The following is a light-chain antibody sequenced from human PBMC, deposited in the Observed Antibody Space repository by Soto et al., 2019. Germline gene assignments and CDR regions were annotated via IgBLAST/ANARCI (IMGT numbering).Light chain of an antibody. J-gene: IGKJ4*01. Sequence: DIQMTQSPSSLSASVGDRVTITCRASQGIGDDLGWYQQKPGKAPKRLIYAASGLQSGAPSRFSASGSGTEFTLTISSLQPEDFVTYYCQQYNSYPLTFGGGTKVEVK. CDR2: AAS. CDR1: QGIGDD. V-gene: IGKV1-17*01. CDR3: QQYNSYPLT.